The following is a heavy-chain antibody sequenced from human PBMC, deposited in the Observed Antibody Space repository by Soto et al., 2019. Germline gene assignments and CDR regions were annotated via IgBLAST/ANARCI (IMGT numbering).Heavy chain of an antibody. V-gene: IGHV3-30*03. D-gene: IGHD3-10*02. CDR2: LSYSGGKN. J-gene: IGHJ6*02. CDR3: AREGKKQIVLFQYVHYYEIDV. CDR1: GFSFSTYR. Sequence: GGSLRLSCVASGFSFSTYRMHWVRQAPGKGLEWVAGLSYSGGKNHYADSVKGRFTISRDNSENSLFLQMNSLRAEDTALYYCAREGKKQIVLFQYVHYYEIDVWGQGTTVTVSS.